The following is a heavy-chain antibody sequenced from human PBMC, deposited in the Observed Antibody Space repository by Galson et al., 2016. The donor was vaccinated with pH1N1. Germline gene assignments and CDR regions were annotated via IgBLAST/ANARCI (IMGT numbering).Heavy chain of an antibody. D-gene: IGHD3-9*01. CDR3: AKEWETRALRYFDWLTGSAFDI. J-gene: IGHJ3*02. CDR2: ISWNSGSI. Sequence: SLRLSCAASGFTFDDYAMHWVRQAPGKGLEWVSGISWNSGSIGYADSVKGRYTISRDNAKNSLYLQMNSLRAEDTAVYHCAKEWETRALRYFDWLTGSAFDIWGQGTMVTVSS. CDR1: GFTFDDYA. V-gene: IGHV3-9*01.